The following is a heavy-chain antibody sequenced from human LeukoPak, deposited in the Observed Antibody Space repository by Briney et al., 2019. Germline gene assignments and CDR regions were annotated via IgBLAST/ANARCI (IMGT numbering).Heavy chain of an antibody. CDR3: ALYNWNSKRDLDY. V-gene: IGHV3-7*05. J-gene: IGHJ4*02. D-gene: IGHD1-7*01. Sequence: GGSLRLSCAASGFTFSSHWMSWVRQAPGKGLEWVANIKHDGSEKYYVGSVKGRFTISRDNAKNSLYLQMNSLRAEDTAVYYCALYNWNSKRDLDYWGQGALVTVSS. CDR2: IKHDGSEK. CDR1: GFTFSSHW.